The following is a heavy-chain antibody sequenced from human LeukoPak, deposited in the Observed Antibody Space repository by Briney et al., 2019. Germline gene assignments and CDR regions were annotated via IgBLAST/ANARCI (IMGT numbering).Heavy chain of an antibody. J-gene: IGHJ3*01. CDR1: GYTLTSYY. V-gene: IGHV1-46*01. D-gene: IGHD3-16*01. CDR3: ASGMQLRVGELFLDTRYDGFDL. CDR2: ISPRGGAT. Sequence: GASVKVSCKASGYTLTSYYMHWVRQAPGQGLEWMGLISPRGGATIYGQKFQGRVTMTSDTSTSTVYMELSSLRPADTAVYYCASGMQLRVGELFLDTRYDGFDLWGQGTMVTVSS.